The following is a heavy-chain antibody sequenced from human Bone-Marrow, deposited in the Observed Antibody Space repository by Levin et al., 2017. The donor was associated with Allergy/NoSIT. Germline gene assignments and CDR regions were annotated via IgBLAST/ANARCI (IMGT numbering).Heavy chain of an antibody. CDR2: IVANGITT. D-gene: IGHD3-16*01. CDR3: AKRGFWGSFDY. Sequence: GESLKISCAASGFTFSNFAMSWVRQAPGKGLEWVSNIVANGITTHYADSLRGRFTISRDNSRNTLYLQMSSLRAEDTAVYYCAKRGFWGSFDYWGPGILVTVSP. J-gene: IGHJ4*02. CDR1: GFTFSNFA. V-gene: IGHV3-23*01.